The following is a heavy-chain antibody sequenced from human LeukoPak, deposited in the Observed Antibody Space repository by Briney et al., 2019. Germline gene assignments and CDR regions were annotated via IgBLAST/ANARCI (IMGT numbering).Heavy chain of an antibody. Sequence: SGPTLVNPTQTLTLTCTFSGFSLSTSSMCVGWIRQPPGKALEWLARIDWDDDTYYSSSLKTRLTISNDTSKNQVVLTMTNMDPVDTATYYCARIRSGSYSMDYWGQGTLVIVSS. V-gene: IGHV2-70*11. D-gene: IGHD1-26*01. CDR1: GFSLSTSSMC. J-gene: IGHJ4*02. CDR2: IDWDDDT. CDR3: ARIRSGSYSMDY.